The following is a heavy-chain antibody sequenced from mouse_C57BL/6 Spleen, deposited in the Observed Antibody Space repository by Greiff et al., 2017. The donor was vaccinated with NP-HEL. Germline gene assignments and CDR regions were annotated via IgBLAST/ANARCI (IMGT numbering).Heavy chain of an antibody. D-gene: IGHD1-1*01. CDR2: IYPGDGDT. J-gene: IGHJ2*01. V-gene: IGHV1-80*01. Sequence: VQLQQSGAELVKPGASVKISCKASGYAFSSYWMNWVKQRPGKGLEWIGQIYPGDGDTNYNGKFKGKATLTADKSSSTAYMQLSSLTSEDSAVYFCASYYYGSSPYYFDYWGQGTTRTVSS. CDR3: ASYYYGSSPYYFDY. CDR1: GYAFSSYW.